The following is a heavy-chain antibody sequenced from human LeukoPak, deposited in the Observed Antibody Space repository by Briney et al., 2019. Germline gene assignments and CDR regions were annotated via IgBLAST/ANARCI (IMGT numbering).Heavy chain of an antibody. J-gene: IGHJ4*02. CDR1: GVSISSLY. Sequence: PSETLSLTCSVSGVSISSLYWSWLRQPPGKGLEWIGYIYYTGSTNYNPSLKSRVTMFVDMSKNQFSLRLSAVTAADTAVYYCARHRAYSSSSPFDYWGQGTLVTVSS. V-gene: IGHV4-59*08. CDR3: ARHRAYSSSSPFDY. D-gene: IGHD6-6*01. CDR2: IYYTGST.